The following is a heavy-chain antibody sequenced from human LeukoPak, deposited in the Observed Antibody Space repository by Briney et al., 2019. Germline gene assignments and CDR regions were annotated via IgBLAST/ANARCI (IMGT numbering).Heavy chain of an antibody. D-gene: IGHD3-3*01. V-gene: IGHV3-74*01. CDR2: IKGDGIST. CDR3: AKDHYWSIDY. J-gene: IGHJ4*02. CDR1: GFTFSTYS. Sequence: PGGSLRLSCPASGFTFSTYSMNWVRQAPGQGLVWVSRIKGDGISTNYADSVKGRFTISRDIAKNTLYLQMNSLRAEDTGVYYCAKDHYWSIDYWGRGTLVTVSS.